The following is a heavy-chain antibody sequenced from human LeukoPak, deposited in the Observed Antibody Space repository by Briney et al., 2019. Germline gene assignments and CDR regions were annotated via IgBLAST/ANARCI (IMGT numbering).Heavy chain of an antibody. CDR1: GFTFSNYG. J-gene: IGHJ4*02. D-gene: IGHD3-22*01. V-gene: IGHV3-7*01. CDR2: IKQDGSGK. CDR3: ARGKYYYDSTGYYPGGDY. Sequence: PGGSLRLSCAASGFTFSNYGMHWVRQAPGKGLEWVANIKQDGSGKYYVDSMKGRFTISRDNAKNSLYLQMNSLRAEDTAVYYCARGKYYYDSTGYYPGGDYWGQGTLVTVSS.